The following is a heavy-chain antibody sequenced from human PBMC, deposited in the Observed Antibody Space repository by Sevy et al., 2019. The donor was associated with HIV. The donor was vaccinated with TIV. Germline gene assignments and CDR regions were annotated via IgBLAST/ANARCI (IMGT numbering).Heavy chain of an antibody. CDR1: GFTLNKAW. CDR2: IKSETDGGTT. CDR3: SMEDGYNYFDY. J-gene: IGHJ4*02. Sequence: GSLRLSCAASGFTLNKAWMNWVRQAPGKGLEWVGRIKSETDGGTTDYAEPVKGRFSISRDDSKNTLYLQMNSLKIEDTAVYYCSMEDGYNYFDYWGQGALVTVSS. D-gene: IGHD5-12*01. V-gene: IGHV3-15*07.